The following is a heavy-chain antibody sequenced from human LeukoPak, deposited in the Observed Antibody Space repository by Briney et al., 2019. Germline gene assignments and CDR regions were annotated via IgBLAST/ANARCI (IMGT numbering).Heavy chain of an antibody. CDR2: ISYDGSNK. J-gene: IGHJ3*02. V-gene: IGHV3-30-3*01. D-gene: IGHD2-2*01. CDR3: ARELYEYQLLYAFDI. Sequence: GGSLRLPCAASGFTFSSYAMHWARQAPGKGLEWVAVISYDGSNKYYADSVKGRFTISRDNSKNTLYLQMNSLRAEDTAVYYCARELYEYQLLYAFDIWGQGIMVTVSS. CDR1: GFTFSSYA.